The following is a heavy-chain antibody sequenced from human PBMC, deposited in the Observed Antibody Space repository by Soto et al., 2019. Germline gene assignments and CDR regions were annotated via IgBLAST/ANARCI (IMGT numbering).Heavy chain of an antibody. CDR1: GGSVNRGGYS. CDR2: IYRTGHT. CDR3: ARSIVTPSNMFDH. V-gene: IGHV4-30-2*01. J-gene: IGHJ5*02. Sequence: PSETLSLTCAVSGGSVNRGGYSWSWIRQTPGKGLEWLAYIYRTGHTIYNPSLNSRATISLDEPNNQFSLHLTSVTAAETAVYYFARSIVTPSNMFDHLGQGLLVSVSS. D-gene: IGHD2-15*01.